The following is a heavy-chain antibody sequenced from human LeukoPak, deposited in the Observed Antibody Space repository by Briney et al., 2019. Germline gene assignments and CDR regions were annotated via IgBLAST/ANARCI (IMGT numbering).Heavy chain of an antibody. D-gene: IGHD3-10*01. CDR1: GFTLSSNY. Sequence: GGSLRLSCAAPGFTLSSNYMSWVRQAPGKGLEWVSVIYSGGSTYYADSVKGRFTISTDNSKNTLYLQMNSLSAEDTAVSYCARMWATVRTDPPYFDYWGQGTLVTVSS. CDR2: IYSGGST. J-gene: IGHJ4*02. CDR3: ARMWATVRTDPPYFDY. V-gene: IGHV3-66*02.